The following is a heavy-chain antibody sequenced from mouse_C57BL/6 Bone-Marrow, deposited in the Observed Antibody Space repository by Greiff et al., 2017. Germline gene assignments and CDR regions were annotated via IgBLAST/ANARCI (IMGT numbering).Heavy chain of an antibody. Sequence: VQLKESGAELVRPGASVKLSCTASGFNIKDDYMHWVKQRPEQGLEWIGWIDPENGDTEDASKFQGKALITADSPSNTAYLQLSSLTSEDTAVYYCTTGYYGNYVLFDYWGQGTTLTVSS. CDR1: GFNIKDDY. CDR2: IDPENGDT. CDR3: TTGYYGNYVLFDY. J-gene: IGHJ2*01. D-gene: IGHD2-1*01. V-gene: IGHV14-4*01.